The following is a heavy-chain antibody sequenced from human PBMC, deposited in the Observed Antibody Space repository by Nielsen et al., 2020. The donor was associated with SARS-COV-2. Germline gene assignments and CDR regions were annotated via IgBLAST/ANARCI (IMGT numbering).Heavy chain of an antibody. CDR3: AGAHTNHVLDV. CDR2: FHDSGTT. CDR1: GGSISSYS. D-gene: IGHD3-3*01. V-gene: IGHV4-59*01. Sequence: SETLSLTCTVSGGSISSYSWSWIRQPLGGGLEWNGTFHDSGTTNQNPSLNSRVTISGDTSKNQFSLRLSSVTAADTAIYYCAGAHTNHVLDVWGQGTTVSVSS. J-gene: IGHJ6*02.